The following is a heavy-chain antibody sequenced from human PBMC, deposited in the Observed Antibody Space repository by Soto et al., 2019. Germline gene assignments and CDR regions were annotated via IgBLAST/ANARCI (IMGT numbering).Heavy chain of an antibody. CDR1: GFTFSNAW. CDR3: TTGLSNGYYNFDY. D-gene: IGHD3-22*01. V-gene: IGHV3-15*01. Sequence: GGSLRLSCAASGFTFSNAWMSWVRQAPGKGLEWVGRIKGEADGGTTDYAAPVKGRITISRDHSKDTLYLHMNSLKTEDTAVYYCTTGLSNGYYNFDYWGQGTLVTVSS. CDR2: IKGEADGGTT. J-gene: IGHJ4*02.